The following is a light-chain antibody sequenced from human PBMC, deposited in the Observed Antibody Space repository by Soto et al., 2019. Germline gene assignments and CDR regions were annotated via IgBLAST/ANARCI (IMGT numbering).Light chain of an antibody. CDR1: QSVSSSF. V-gene: IGKV3-20*01. CDR3: QQYGSSPYT. J-gene: IGKJ2*01. Sequence: EIVLTQSPGTVSLSPGERATLSCRASQSVSSSFLAWYQQKPGQAPRLLIYGTSNRATGIPGRFSGSGSGTNFTLTLGRLEPEDYAVYYCQQYGSSPYTFRQGTKLEIK. CDR2: GTS.